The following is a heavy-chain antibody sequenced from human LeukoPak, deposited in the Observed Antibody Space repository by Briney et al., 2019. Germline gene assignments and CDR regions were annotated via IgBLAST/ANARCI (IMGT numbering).Heavy chain of an antibody. CDR3: ARAGPGSFVYYYYMDV. CDR2: IRYDGSNK. V-gene: IGHV3-30*02. Sequence: GGSLRLSCAASGFTFSRYAMNWVRQAPGKGLEWVAFIRYDGSNKYYADSVKGRFTISRDNAKNSLYLQMNSLRAEDTAVYYCARAGPGSFVYYYYMDVWGKGTTVTVSS. J-gene: IGHJ6*03. CDR1: GFTFSRYA.